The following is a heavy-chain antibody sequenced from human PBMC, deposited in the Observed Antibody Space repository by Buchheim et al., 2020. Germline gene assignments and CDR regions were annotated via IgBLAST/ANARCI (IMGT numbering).Heavy chain of an antibody. CDR1: VFTFRSHA. D-gene: IGHD3-22*01. CDR3: AKVTDDSSDYYYAGYFQH. V-gene: IGHV3-23*01. CDR2: ISVSGGST. J-gene: IGHJ1*01. Sequence: EVQLLESGGGLVQRGGCLRLSCAASVFTFRSHAMNWVRQAPGKGLEWVSAISVSGGSTYYADSVKGRVTISRDNSKKTLYLKMNSLRAEDTAVYYCAKVTDDSSDYYYAGYFQHWGQGTL.